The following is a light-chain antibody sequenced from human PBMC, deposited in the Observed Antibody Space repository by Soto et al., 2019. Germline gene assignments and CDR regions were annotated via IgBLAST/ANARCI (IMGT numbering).Light chain of an antibody. J-gene: IGLJ2*01. V-gene: IGLV1-51*01. CDR3: ATRDTSLRAVV. CDR1: YSNIGSNP. CDR2: DND. Sequence: QSVLTQPPSVSAAPGQKVTISCSGSYSNIGSNPVSWYQQLTGTAPKLLIHDNDKRPSDIPDRFSGSQSGTSATLGITGLQTGDEANYYCATRDTSLRAVVFGGGTKLTVL.